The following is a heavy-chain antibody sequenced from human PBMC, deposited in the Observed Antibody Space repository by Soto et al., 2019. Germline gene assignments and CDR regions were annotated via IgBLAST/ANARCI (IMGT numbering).Heavy chain of an antibody. J-gene: IGHJ3*02. CDR3: AKDLYSNYGDAFDI. D-gene: IGHD4-4*01. CDR1: GFTFSSFA. Sequence: GGSLRLSCAASGFTFSSFAMSWVRQAPGKGLDWVSAISGSGGSIGYADSVKGRFTISRDNAKNSLYLQMNSLRAEDTALYYCAKDLYSNYGDAFDIWGQGTMVTVSS. CDR2: ISGSGGSI. V-gene: IGHV3-9*01.